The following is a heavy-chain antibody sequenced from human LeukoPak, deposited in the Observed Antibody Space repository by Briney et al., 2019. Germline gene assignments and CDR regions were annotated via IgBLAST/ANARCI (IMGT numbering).Heavy chain of an antibody. Sequence: SQTLSLTCAISGDSVSSNSASWTWLRQSPSRGLEWLGRTYFRSRWYNDYAVSVKSRITINPDTSKNQFSLHLDSVTPEDTAVYYCARSDEYSFAWLALWIWGQVTMVTVSS. CDR3: ARSDEYSFAWLALWI. CDR2: TYFRSRWYN. CDR1: GDSVSSNSAS. D-gene: IGHD6-6*01. V-gene: IGHV6-1*01. J-gene: IGHJ3*02.